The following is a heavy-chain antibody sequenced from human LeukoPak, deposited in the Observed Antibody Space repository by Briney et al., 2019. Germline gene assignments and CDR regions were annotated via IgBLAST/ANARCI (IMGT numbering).Heavy chain of an antibody. Sequence: PSETLSLTCAVYGGSFSGYYWSWIRQPPGKGLEWIGEINHSGSTNYNPSLKSRVTISVDTSKNQFSLKLSSVTAADTAVYYCARWGSRDIVATNFDYWGQGTLVTVSS. CDR1: GGSFSGYY. V-gene: IGHV4-34*01. D-gene: IGHD5-12*01. CDR3: ARWGSRDIVATNFDY. CDR2: INHSGST. J-gene: IGHJ4*02.